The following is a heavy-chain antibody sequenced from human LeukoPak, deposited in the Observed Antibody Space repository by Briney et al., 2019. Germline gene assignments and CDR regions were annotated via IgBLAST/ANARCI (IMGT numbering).Heavy chain of an antibody. V-gene: IGHV4-30-4*01. D-gene: IGHD3-3*01. Sequence: SETLSLTCIVSGGSISSGDYYWSWIRQPPGKGLEWIGYIYYSGSTYYNPSLKSRVTISVDTSKNQFSLKLSSVTAADTAVYYCACITIFGVVRKKNWFDPWGQGTLVTVSS. CDR2: IYYSGST. CDR3: ACITIFGVVRKKNWFDP. CDR1: GGSISSGDYY. J-gene: IGHJ5*02.